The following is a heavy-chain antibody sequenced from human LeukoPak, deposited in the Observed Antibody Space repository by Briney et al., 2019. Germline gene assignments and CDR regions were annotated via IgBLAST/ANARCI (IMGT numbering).Heavy chain of an antibody. Sequence: ASVKVSCKTSAYTFNRYGISWVRQAPGQGLEWMGWISCYNGDTHYAQSYQGRLTMTTDTSTSTAYMELRSLRSDDTAVYYSARDPSNTSGYHTWFDYWGQGTLVTVSS. CDR3: ARDPSNTSGYHTWFDY. J-gene: IGHJ4*02. D-gene: IGHD3-3*01. CDR2: ISCYNGDT. V-gene: IGHV1-18*01. CDR1: AYTFNRYG.